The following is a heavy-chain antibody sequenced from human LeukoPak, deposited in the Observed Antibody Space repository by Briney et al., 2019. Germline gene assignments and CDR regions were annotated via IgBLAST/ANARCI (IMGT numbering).Heavy chain of an antibody. CDR3: ARESRIAVAGDDY. CDR1: GFTFSSYW. V-gene: IGHV3-7*01. CDR2: IKQDGSEK. D-gene: IGHD6-19*01. J-gene: IGHJ4*02. Sequence: GGSLRLSCAASGFTFSSYWMSWVRQAPGKGLEWVANIKQDGSEKYYVDSVKGRFTISGDNAKNSLYLQMNSLRAEDTAVYYCARESRIAVAGDDYWGQGTLVTVST.